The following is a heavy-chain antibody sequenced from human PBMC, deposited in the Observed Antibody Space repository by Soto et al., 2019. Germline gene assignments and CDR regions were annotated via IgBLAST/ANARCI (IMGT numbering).Heavy chain of an antibody. J-gene: IGHJ4*02. CDR1: GFSLSNARMG. CDR2: IFSNDEK. V-gene: IGHV2-26*01. D-gene: IGHD3-9*01. CDR3: ARSVDSDILNGYYTSSFFEY. Sequence: SGPTLVNPTETLTLTCTVSGFSLSNARMGVSWIRQPPGKALEWLAHIFSNDEKSYSTSLKNRLTISKGTSKSQVVLTMTNMDPVDTAKYSCARSVDSDILNGYYTSSFFEYWGQGTRVTFSS.